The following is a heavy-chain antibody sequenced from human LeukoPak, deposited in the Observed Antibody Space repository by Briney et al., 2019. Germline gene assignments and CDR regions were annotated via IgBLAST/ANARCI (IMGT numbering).Heavy chain of an antibody. Sequence: GGSLRLSCAASGFTFSSYGMHWVRQAPGKGLEWVAVISYDGSNKYYADSVKGRFTISRDNSKNTLYLQMNSLRAEDTAVYYCARDHEAGPDAFDIWGQGTMVTVSS. CDR3: ARDHEAGPDAFDI. D-gene: IGHD6-19*01. CDR2: ISYDGSNK. V-gene: IGHV3-30*03. CDR1: GFTFSSYG. J-gene: IGHJ3*02.